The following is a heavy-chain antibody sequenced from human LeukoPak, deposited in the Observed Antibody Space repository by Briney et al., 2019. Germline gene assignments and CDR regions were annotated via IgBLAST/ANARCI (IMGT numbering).Heavy chain of an antibody. CDR2: INHSGST. CDR3: ARRSGLLTGYYYYYGMDV. V-gene: IGHV4-39*07. J-gene: IGHJ6*02. D-gene: IGHD3-9*01. CDR1: GGSISSGDYY. Sequence: PSETLSLTCTVSGGSISSGDYYWSWIRQPPGKGLEWIGEINHSGSTNYNPSLKSRVTISVDTSKNQFSLKLSSVTAADTAVYYCARRSGLLTGYYYYYGMDVWGQGTTVTVSS.